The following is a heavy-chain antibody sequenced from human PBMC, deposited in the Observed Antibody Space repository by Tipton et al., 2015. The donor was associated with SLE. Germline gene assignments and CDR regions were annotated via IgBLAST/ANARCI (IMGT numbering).Heavy chain of an antibody. D-gene: IGHD4-23*01. CDR1: GGSISSYY. CDR3: ARLPNTGVNGRGYFDY. Sequence: TLSLTCTVTGGSISSYYWSWIRQPPGKGLDSIGTISYSGSTYYNPSLKSRVTISVDTSKNQFSLRLSFVTAADTAVYYCARLPNTGVNGRGYFDYWGQGILVTVSS. V-gene: IGHV4-39*07. CDR2: ISYSGST. J-gene: IGHJ4*02.